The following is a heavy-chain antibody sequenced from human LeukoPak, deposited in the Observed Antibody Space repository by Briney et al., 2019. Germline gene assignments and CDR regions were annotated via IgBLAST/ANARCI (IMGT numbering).Heavy chain of an antibody. CDR2: INHSGST. V-gene: IGHV4-34*01. J-gene: IGHJ4*02. CDR1: GGSFSGYY. D-gene: IGHD3-10*01. CDR3: AVRVLLWFGETGGLLDY. Sequence: SETLSLTCAVYGGSFSGYYWSWIRQPPGKGLEWIGEINHSGSTNYNPSLKSRVTISVDTSKNQFSLKLSSVTAADTAVYYCAVRVLLWFGETGGLLDYWGQGTLVTVSS.